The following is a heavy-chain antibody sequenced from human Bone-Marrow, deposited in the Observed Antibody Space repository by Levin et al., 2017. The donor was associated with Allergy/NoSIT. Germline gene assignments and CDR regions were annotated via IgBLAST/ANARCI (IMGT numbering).Heavy chain of an antibody. Sequence: SGPTLVKPTQTLTLTCSFSGFSLSTSGVGVGWIRQPPGKAPEWLALIYWVGDKYYSPSLKSRLTVTKDTSKNQVVLTKTNVDPVDTGTYFCAHINDLDNYSFDIWGQGTLVTVSS. CDR2: IYWVGDK. D-gene: IGHD1-1*01. V-gene: IGHV2-5*02. CDR1: GFSLSTSGVG. CDR3: AHINDLDNYSFDI. J-gene: IGHJ3*02.